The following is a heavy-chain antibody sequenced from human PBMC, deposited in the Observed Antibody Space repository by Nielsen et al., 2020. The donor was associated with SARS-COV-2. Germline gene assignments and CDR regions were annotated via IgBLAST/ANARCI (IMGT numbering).Heavy chain of an antibody. J-gene: IGHJ4*02. V-gene: IGHV4-59*13. CDR3: ARGWRSAELLPLEY. Sequence: SETLSLTCTASGGSISGYYWSWIRQPPGKGLEWTGHVYYMGSTTYNPSLRSRATISVDTAENRFSLRLTSVTAADTAVYYCARGWRSAELLPLEYWGQGTPVTVSS. CDR1: GGSISGYY. CDR2: VYYMGST. D-gene: IGHD3-10*01.